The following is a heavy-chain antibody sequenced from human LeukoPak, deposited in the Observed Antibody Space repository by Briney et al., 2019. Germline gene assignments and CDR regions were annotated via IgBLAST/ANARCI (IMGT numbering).Heavy chain of an antibody. D-gene: IGHD3-22*01. Sequence: GASVKVSCKASGYTLTSYGISWVRQAPGQGLEWMGWISAYNGNTNYAQKLQGRVTMTTDTSTSTAYMELRSLRSDDTAVYYCARQGRDYYDSSGYYLLWYFDLWGRGTLVTVSS. CDR3: ARQGRDYYDSSGYYLLWYFDL. CDR2: ISAYNGNT. V-gene: IGHV1-18*01. J-gene: IGHJ2*01. CDR1: GYTLTSYG.